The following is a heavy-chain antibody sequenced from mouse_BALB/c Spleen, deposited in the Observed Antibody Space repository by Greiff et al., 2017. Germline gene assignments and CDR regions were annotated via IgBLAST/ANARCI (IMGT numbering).Heavy chain of an antibody. D-gene: IGHD1-1*02. Sequence: EVKLMESGGGLVQPGGSRKLSCAASGLTFSSFGMHWVRQAPEKGLEWVAYISSGSSTIYYADTVKGRFTISRDNPKNTLFLQMTSLRSEDTAMYYCERWGGDRYDAMDYWGQGTSVTVSS. CDR3: ERWGGDRYDAMDY. J-gene: IGHJ4*01. CDR1: GLTFSSFG. V-gene: IGHV5-17*02. CDR2: ISSGSSTI.